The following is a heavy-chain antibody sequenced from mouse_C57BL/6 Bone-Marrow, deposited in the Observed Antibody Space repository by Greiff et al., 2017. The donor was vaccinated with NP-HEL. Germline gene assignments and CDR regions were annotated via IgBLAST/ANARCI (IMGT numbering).Heavy chain of an antibody. V-gene: IGHV14-4*01. CDR1: GFNIKDDY. Sequence: EVKLKESGAELVRPGASVKLSCTASGFNIKDDYMHWVKQRPEQGLEWIGWIDPENGDTEYASKFQGKATITADTSSNTAYLQLSSLTSEDTAVYYCTTGLLLDWGQGTSVTVSS. CDR3: TTGLLLD. J-gene: IGHJ4*01. D-gene: IGHD3-1*01. CDR2: IDPENGDT.